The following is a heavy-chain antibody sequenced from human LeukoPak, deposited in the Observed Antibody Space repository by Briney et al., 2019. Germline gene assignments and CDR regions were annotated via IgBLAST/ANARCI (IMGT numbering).Heavy chain of an antibody. CDR1: GYTFTSYG. D-gene: IGHD3-22*01. Sequence: ASVTVSCTASGYTFTSYGIRWVRQAPGQGLEWMGWISAYNGNTNYAQKLQGRVTMTTDTSTSTAYMELRSLRSDDTAVYYCAFNYDSSGYYDYWGQGTLVTVSS. CDR2: ISAYNGNT. J-gene: IGHJ4*02. CDR3: AFNYDSSGYYDY. V-gene: IGHV1-18*01.